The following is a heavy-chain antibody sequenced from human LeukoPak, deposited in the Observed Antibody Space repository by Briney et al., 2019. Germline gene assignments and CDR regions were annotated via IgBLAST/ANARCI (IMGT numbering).Heavy chain of an antibody. CDR2: INSEGRST. CDR3: ATANYSSGSFDAMDV. CDR1: GVTFRSDW. J-gene: IGHJ6*04. D-gene: IGHD3-10*01. V-gene: IGHV3-74*01. Sequence: GGALRLSCAASGVTFRSDWVRWGRDALGKGLGCVSRINSEGRSTNYADSVKGRFTISRENAKNTRYLQMNRLRAEDTTAYYCATANYSSGSFDAMDVWGKGTTVTVSS.